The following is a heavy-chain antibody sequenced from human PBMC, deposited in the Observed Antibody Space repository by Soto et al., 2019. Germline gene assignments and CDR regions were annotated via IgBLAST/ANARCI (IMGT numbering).Heavy chain of an antibody. CDR3: ARLSYYYDSSGPRYYFDY. Sequence: GESLKLSCQGTGYRFTSYWISWVRQMPGKGLEWMGRIDPSDSYTNYSPSFQGHVTISADKSISTAYLQWSSLKASDTAMYYCARLSYYYDSSGPRYYFDYWGQGTLVTVSS. J-gene: IGHJ4*02. V-gene: IGHV5-10-1*01. D-gene: IGHD3-22*01. CDR1: GYRFTSYW. CDR2: IDPSDSYT.